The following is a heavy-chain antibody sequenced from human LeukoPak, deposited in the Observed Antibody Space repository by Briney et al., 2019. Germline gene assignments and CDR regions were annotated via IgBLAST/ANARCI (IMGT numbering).Heavy chain of an antibody. J-gene: IGHJ6*03. CDR1: GFTFTTYW. D-gene: IGHD5-12*01. Sequence: GGSLRLSCAASGFTFTTYWMSWVRQAPGKGLEWVANIKQDGTEKYYVDSVKGRFTISRDNAKNSLYLQMNSLRAEDTAVYYCARDAKSGYVVYYYMDVWGKGTTVTISS. CDR3: ARDAKSGYVVYYYMDV. V-gene: IGHV3-7*03. CDR2: IKQDGTEK.